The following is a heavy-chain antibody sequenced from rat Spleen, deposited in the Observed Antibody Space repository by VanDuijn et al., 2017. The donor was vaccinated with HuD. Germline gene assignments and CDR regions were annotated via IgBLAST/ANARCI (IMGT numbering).Heavy chain of an antibody. D-gene: IGHD1-11*01. CDR2: INTGNGNA. CDR3: ASNGLRSIGFAY. CDR1: GYTFTSYY. V-gene: IGHV1-43*01. Sequence: QVQLQQSETELAKPGSSVKIPCKASGYTFTSYYISWIKQTTGQGLEFIGYINTGNGNANYNEKFRGKATLTVDKSSSTAFMQLSSLTPDDSAVYYCASNGLRSIGFAYWGQGTLVTVSS. J-gene: IGHJ3*01.